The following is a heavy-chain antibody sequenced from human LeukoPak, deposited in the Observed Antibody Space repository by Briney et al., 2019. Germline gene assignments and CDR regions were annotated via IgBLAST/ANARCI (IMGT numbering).Heavy chain of an antibody. CDR1: GFTFSSYA. V-gene: IGHV3-23*01. Sequence: GGSLRLSCAASGFTFSSYAMTGVRQAPGKGLEWVSAISNSGGGTYYADSEKGRFTISRDNSKNRLYLQMNSMRAEDTAVYFCAKEFGSGSFDYWGQGTLVTVSS. J-gene: IGHJ4*02. CDR2: ISNSGGGT. CDR3: AKEFGSGSFDY. D-gene: IGHD3-22*01.